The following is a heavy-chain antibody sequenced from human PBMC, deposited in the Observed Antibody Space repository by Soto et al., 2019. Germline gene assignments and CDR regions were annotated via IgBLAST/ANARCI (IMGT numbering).Heavy chain of an antibody. D-gene: IGHD3-10*01. CDR1: GYTFTSYY. Sequence: GASVKVSCKASGYTFTSYYMHWVRQAPGQGLEWMGIINPSGGSTSYAQKFQCRLTITRYTSTITVYMELSSLSSEDTAVYYCARNLLLWFGELRYYGMDVWGQGTTVTVS. V-gene: IGHV1-46*01. CDR3: ARNLLLWFGELRYYGMDV. CDR2: INPSGGST. J-gene: IGHJ6*02.